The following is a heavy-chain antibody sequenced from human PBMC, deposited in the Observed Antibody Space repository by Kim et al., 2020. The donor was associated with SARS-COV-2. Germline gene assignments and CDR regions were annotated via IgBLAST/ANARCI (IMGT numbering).Heavy chain of an antibody. D-gene: IGHD2-2*01. CDR1: GGSFSGYY. CDR3: ARGSRGVVVPAAMGPSYYYMDV. V-gene: IGHV4-34*01. J-gene: IGHJ6*03. Sequence: SETLSLTCAVYGGSFSGYYWSWIRQPPGKGLEWIGEINHSGSTNYNPSLKSRVTISVDTSKNQFSLKLSSVTAADTAVYYCARGSRGVVVPAAMGPSYYYMDVWGKGTTVTVSS. CDR2: INHSGST.